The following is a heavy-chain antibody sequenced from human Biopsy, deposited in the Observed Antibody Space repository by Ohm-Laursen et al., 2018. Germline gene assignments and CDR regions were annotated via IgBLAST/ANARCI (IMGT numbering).Heavy chain of an antibody. Sequence: TLSLTCTVSGGTFGINSHYWIWIRQPPGKGLEWIASIYYGGTTHYNASLQGRVTISVDPPKNQFSLRLTSVTAADTAVYYCSKRDLSGTSPVWGRGTTVTVSS. CDR3: SKRDLSGTSPV. CDR1: GGTFGINSHY. V-gene: IGHV4-39*01. D-gene: IGHD1-26*01. CDR2: IYYGGTT. J-gene: IGHJ6*02.